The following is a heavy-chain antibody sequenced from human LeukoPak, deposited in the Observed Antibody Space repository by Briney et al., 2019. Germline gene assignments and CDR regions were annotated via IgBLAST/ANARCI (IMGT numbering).Heavy chain of an antibody. J-gene: IGHJ4*02. Sequence: GGSLRLSCAASGFTFSSSAMSWVRQAPGKGLERVSSIIVSGSTTFYADSVKGWFTISRDNFKSTLSLQMNSLRAEDTAIYYCAKLTSDWGQGTLVTVSS. CDR1: GFTFSSSA. V-gene: IGHV3-23*01. CDR3: AKLTSD. CDR2: IIVSGSTT.